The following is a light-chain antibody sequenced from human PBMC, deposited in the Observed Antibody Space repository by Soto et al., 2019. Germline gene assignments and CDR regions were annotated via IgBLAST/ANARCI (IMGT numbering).Light chain of an antibody. J-gene: IGKJ1*01. Sequence: DIQMTQSPSTLSGSVGDRVTITCRASQTISSWLAWYQQKPGKAPKLLIYKASTLKNGVPSRFSGSGSGTEFTLTISSLQPDGFATYYCQHYNSYSEAFGQGTKVDIK. CDR2: KAS. V-gene: IGKV1-5*03. CDR1: QTISSW. CDR3: QHYNSYSEA.